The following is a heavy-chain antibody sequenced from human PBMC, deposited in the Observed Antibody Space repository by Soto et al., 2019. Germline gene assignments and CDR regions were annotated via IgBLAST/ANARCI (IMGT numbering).Heavy chain of an antibody. J-gene: IGHJ4*02. CDR1: GFTFSSYA. D-gene: IGHD6-13*01. V-gene: IGHV3-23*01. CDR2: ISGSGGST. CDR3: AKSRGGYSSSWSHPLDY. Sequence: LRLSCAASGFTFSSYAVSWVRQAPGKGLEWVSAISGSGGSTYYADSVKGRFTISRDNSKNTLYLQMNSLRAEDTAVYYCAKSRGGYSSSWSHPLDYWGQGTLVTVSS.